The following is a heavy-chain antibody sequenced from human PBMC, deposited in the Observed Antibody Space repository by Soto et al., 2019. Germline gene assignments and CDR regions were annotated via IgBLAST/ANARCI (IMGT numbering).Heavy chain of an antibody. J-gene: IGHJ4*02. CDR2: IYPGDSDT. Sequence: GESLKISCKGSGYSFTSYWIGWVRQMPGKGLEWMGIIYPGDSDTRYSPSFQGQVTISADKSISTAYLQWGSLKASDTAMYYCARQLAYSSGWGPIDYWGQGTLVTVSS. D-gene: IGHD6-19*01. V-gene: IGHV5-51*01. CDR3: ARQLAYSSGWGPIDY. CDR1: GYSFTSYW.